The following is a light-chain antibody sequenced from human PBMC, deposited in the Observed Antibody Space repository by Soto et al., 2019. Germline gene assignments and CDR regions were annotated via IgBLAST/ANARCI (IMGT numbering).Light chain of an antibody. CDR2: DVS. Sequence: QSALTQPASVSGSPGQSITISCTGTSSDVGGYNYVSWYQQHPGNAPKLMIYDVSNRPSGVSSRFYVSKSGNTASLTISGLQAEDEADYYCRSYTSSSTLHVVFGGGTKLTVL. CDR3: RSYTSSSTLHVV. J-gene: IGLJ2*01. CDR1: SSDVGGYNY. V-gene: IGLV2-14*01.